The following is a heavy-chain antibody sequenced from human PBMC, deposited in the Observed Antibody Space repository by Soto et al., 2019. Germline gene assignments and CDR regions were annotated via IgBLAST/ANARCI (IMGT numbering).Heavy chain of an antibody. CDR1: GYSFTSYW. Sequence: GESLKISCKGSGYSFTSYWIGWVRQMPGKGLEWMGIIYPGDSDTRYSPSFQGQVTISADKSISTAYLQWSSLKASDTAMYYCARLYEVAATPSWFDPWGQGTLVTVSS. J-gene: IGHJ5*02. CDR3: ARLYEVAATPSWFDP. V-gene: IGHV5-51*01. D-gene: IGHD2-15*01. CDR2: IYPGDSDT.